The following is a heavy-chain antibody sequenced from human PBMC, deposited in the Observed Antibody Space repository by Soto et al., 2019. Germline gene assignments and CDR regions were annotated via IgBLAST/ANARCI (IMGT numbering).Heavy chain of an antibody. Sequence: QVQLQQWGAGLLKPSETLSLTCTVYGGSFSGYYWSWIRQSPGKGLEWIGEINHSGGVNYNPSLKSRVTISVDTSKHQGSLNLRSVTAADTSVYYCARGRSYLVVVTAATPFDFWVPGTLVTVSS. J-gene: IGHJ4*02. V-gene: IGHV4-34*01. CDR2: INHSGGV. CDR1: GGSFSGYY. CDR3: ARGRSYLVVVTAATPFDF. D-gene: IGHD2-15*01.